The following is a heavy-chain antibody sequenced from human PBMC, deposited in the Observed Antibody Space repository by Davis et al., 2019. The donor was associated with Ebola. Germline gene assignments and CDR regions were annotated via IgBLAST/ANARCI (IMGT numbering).Heavy chain of an antibody. D-gene: IGHD3-10*01. Sequence: SETLSLTCTVSGGSISSDGYYWSWIRQHPGKGLEWIGYIYYSGSTYYNPSLKSRVTISVDTSKNQFSLKLSSVTAADTAVYYCARHSLWFRELLYLRPGGMDVWGQGTTVTVSS. J-gene: IGHJ6*02. CDR1: GGSISSDGYY. CDR3: ARHSLWFRELLYLRPGGMDV. V-gene: IGHV4-31*03. CDR2: IYYSGST.